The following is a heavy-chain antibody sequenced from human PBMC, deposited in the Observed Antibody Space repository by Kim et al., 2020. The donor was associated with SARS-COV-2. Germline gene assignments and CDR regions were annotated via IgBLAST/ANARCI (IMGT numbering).Heavy chain of an antibody. V-gene: IGHV3-21*01. J-gene: IGHJ4*02. D-gene: IGHD2-21*01. CDR3: ARDSQMAIHPYYFDY. CDR1: GFTFSSYS. Sequence: GGSLRLSCAASGFTFSSYSMNWVRQAPGKGLEWVSSISSSSSYIYYADSVKGRFTISRDNAKNSLYLQMNSLRAEDTAVYYCARDSQMAIHPYYFDYWGQGTLVTVSS. CDR2: ISSSSSYI.